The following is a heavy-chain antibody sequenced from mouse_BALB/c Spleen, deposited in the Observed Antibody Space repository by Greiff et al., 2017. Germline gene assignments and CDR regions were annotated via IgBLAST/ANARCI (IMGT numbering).Heavy chain of an antibody. J-gene: IGHJ2*01. CDR1: GYTFTSYW. D-gene: IGHD1-1*01. CDR3: APVVADY. Sequence: VQLQQSGAELVKPGASVKLSCKASGYTFTSYWMHWVKQRPGQGLEWIGEINPSNGRTNYNEKFKSKATLTVDKSSSTAYMQLSSLTSEDSAVYYCAPVVADYWGQGTTLTVAS. V-gene: IGHV1S81*02. CDR2: INPSNGRT.